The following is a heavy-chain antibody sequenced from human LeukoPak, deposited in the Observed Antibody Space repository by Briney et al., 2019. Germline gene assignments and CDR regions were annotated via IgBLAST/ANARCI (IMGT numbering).Heavy chain of an antibody. CDR2: INPNGGGT. V-gene: IGHV1-2*02. CDR1: GYTFTGYY. D-gene: IGHD6-13*01. CDR3: ARAGLVDSSTYFYYFDY. Sequence: ASVKVSCKASGYTFTGYYIHWVRQAPGQGLEWMGWINPNGGGTNSAQKFQGRVTMTRDTSTSTAYMEPSGLRSDDTAVYYCARAGLVDSSTYFYYFDYWGQGTLVTVSS. J-gene: IGHJ4*02.